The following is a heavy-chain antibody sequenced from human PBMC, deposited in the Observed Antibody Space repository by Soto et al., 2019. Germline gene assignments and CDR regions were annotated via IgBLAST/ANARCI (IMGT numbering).Heavy chain of an antibody. J-gene: IGHJ6*02. CDR1: GFTFSSYD. V-gene: IGHV3-13*01. Sequence: PGGSLRLSCAASGFTFSSYDMHWVRQATGKGLEWVSAIGTAGDTSYPGSAKGRFTISRENAKNSLYLQLNSLRAVDTAVYYCGRGHYGSGSYYKNYYYGMDVWGQGTTVTVSS. CDR2: IGTAGDT. CDR3: GRGHYGSGSYYKNYYYGMDV. D-gene: IGHD3-10*01.